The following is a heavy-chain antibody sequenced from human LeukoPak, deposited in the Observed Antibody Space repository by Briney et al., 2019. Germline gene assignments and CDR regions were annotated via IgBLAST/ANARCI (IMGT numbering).Heavy chain of an antibody. V-gene: IGHV1-2*02. CDR3: ARDKLDY. CDR2: INPNSGDA. Sequence: ASLKVSCKASGYTFTGYFMHWVRQAPGQGLEWMGWINPNSGDANYAQKFQGRVTMTRDTSTSTVYMELSSLRSEDTAVYYCARDKLDYWGQGTLVTVSS. CDR1: GYTFTGYF. J-gene: IGHJ4*02.